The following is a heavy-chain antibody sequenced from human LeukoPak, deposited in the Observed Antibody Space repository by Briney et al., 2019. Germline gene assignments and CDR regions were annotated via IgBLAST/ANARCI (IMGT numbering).Heavy chain of an antibody. CDR3: ARSPMIVVVADI. V-gene: IGHV3-7*01. J-gene: IGHJ3*02. D-gene: IGHD3-22*01. CDR2: IKQDGNEK. CDR1: GFTFSSYW. Sequence: LSGGSLRLSCAASGFTFSSYWMSWVRQAPGKGLEWVANIKQDGNEKYYVDSVKGRFTISRDNAKDSLYLQMDSLRAEDTAVYYCARSPMIVVVADIWGQGAMVTVSS.